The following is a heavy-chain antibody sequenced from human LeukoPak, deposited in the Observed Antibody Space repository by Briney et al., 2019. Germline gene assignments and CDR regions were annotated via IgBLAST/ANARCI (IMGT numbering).Heavy chain of an antibody. CDR2: IYYSGRR. CDR3: ARARYSYGYPHDY. CDR1: GGSMSSTDYY. V-gene: IGHV4-39*07. Sequence: PSETLSLTCYVSGGSMSSTDYYWGWIRQPPGKGLEWIGSIYYSGRRYYNLSPKSRVTISVDTSKNQFSLKLSSVTAADTAVYYCARARYSYGYPHDYWGQGTLVTVSS. D-gene: IGHD5-18*01. J-gene: IGHJ4*02.